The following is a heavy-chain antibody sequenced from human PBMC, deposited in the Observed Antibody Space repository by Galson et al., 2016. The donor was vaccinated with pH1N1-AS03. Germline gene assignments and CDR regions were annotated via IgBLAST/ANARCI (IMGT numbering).Heavy chain of an antibody. J-gene: IGHJ4*01. D-gene: IGHD4-11*01. CDR3: GRALGSNAQSSIHY. V-gene: IGHV1-69*02. CDR1: GCTFSSYT. CDR2: LITILDLV. Sequence: SVKVSCKASGCTFSSYTINWVRQAPGHGLEWMGMLITILDLVNYSQNFQDRITITMDTSANTAYMEVSSLTSEDTGVYYCGRALGSNAQSSIHYWGQGTLVTVSS.